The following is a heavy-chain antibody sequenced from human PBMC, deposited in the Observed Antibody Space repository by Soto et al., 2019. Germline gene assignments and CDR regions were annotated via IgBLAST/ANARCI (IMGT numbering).Heavy chain of an antibody. V-gene: IGHV3-30*18. CDR1: GFTFSSYG. CDR2: ISYDGGNE. Sequence: HPGGSLRLSCAGSGFTFSSYGIHWVRQAPGKGLEWVALISYDGGNEKYTESVKDRFTISRDNSKNTLYLQMNSLRAEDTAVYYCAKRTLSSNCFDYWGQGTLVTVSS. CDR3: AKRTLSSNCFDY. D-gene: IGHD6-13*01. J-gene: IGHJ4*02.